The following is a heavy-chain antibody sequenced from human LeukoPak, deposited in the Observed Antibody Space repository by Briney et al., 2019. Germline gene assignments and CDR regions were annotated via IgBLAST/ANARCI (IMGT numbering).Heavy chain of an antibody. Sequence: ASVKVSCKASGYTFTSYGISWVRQAPGQGLEWMGWISAYNGNTNYAQKLQGRVTMTTDTSTSTAYMELRSLRSDDTAVYYCARDEYYGSGSTNWFDPWGQGTLVTVSS. CDR3: ARDEYYGSGSTNWFDP. V-gene: IGHV1-18*01. D-gene: IGHD3-10*01. J-gene: IGHJ5*02. CDR2: ISAYNGNT. CDR1: GYTFTSYG.